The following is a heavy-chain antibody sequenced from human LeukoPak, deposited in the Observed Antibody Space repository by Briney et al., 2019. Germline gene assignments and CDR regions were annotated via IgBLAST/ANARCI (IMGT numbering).Heavy chain of an antibody. J-gene: IGHJ4*02. Sequence: KPGGSLRLSCAASGFTFSSYSMNWVRQAPGKGLEWVSSISSTGGYISYADSMKGRFTISRDNAKNSLYLQMNSLRGEDTAVYYCARVLTFVDIVTYALRTLDYWGQGTLVTVSS. CDR3: ARVLTFVDIVTYALRTLDY. CDR1: GFTFSSYS. V-gene: IGHV3-21*01. D-gene: IGHD5-12*01. CDR2: ISSTGGYI.